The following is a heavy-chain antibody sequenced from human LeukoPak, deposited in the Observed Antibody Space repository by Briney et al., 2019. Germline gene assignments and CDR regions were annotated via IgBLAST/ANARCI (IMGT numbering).Heavy chain of an antibody. CDR2: ISSNGGST. CDR3: VKDPRWGDYVHGDY. V-gene: IGHV3-64D*06. Sequence: GGSLRLSCSASGFTFSSYAMHWVRQAPGKGLEYVSAISSNGGSTYYADSVKGRFTISRDNSKNTVYLQMNSLRAEDTAVYYCVKDPRWGDYVHGDYWGQGTLVTVSS. D-gene: IGHD4-17*01. CDR1: GFTFSSYA. J-gene: IGHJ4*02.